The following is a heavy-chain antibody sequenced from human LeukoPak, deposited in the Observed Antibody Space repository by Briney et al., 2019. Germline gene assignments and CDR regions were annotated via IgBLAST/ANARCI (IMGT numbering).Heavy chain of an antibody. CDR3: AKNLHDFWSGYTFDY. Sequence: GGSLRLSCAASGFTFSSYAMSWVRQAPGKGLGGVSAISGSGGSTYYADSVKGRFTISRDNPKNTLYLQMNSLRAEDTAVYYCAKNLHDFWSGYTFDYWGQGTLVTVSS. CDR2: ISGSGGST. V-gene: IGHV3-23*01. J-gene: IGHJ4*02. CDR1: GFTFSSYA. D-gene: IGHD3-3*01.